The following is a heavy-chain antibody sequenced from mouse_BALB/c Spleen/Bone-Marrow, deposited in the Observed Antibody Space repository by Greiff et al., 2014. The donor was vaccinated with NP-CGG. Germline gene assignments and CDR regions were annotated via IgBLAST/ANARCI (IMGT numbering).Heavy chain of an antibody. J-gene: IGHJ2*01. Sequence: EVQLQQSGPELIKPGASVKMSCKASGYTFTSYVMHWVKQKPGQGLEWIGCINPYNDGTKYNEKFKGKATLTSDKSSSTAYIELSSLTSEDSAVYYCAREGGYDEDYLDYWGQGTTLTVSS. CDR1: GYTFTSYV. V-gene: IGHV1-14*01. CDR2: INPYNDGT. CDR3: AREGGYDEDYLDY. D-gene: IGHD2-2*01.